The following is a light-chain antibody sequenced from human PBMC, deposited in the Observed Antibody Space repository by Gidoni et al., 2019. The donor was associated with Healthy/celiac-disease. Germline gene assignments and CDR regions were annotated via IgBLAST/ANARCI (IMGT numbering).Light chain of an antibody. Sequence: DLHMTQSPSPLSASAGDRVTITCRASQSIRTWLAWYQQKPGKAPKVLIYKASSLESGVPSRFSGSGSGTEFTLTISSLQPDDFATYYCQQYNNFPWTFGRGTKVEIK. J-gene: IGKJ1*01. CDR1: QSIRTW. V-gene: IGKV1-5*03. CDR3: QQYNNFPWT. CDR2: KAS.